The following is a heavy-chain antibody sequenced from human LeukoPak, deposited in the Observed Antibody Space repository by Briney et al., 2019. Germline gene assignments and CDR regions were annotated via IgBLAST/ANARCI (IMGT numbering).Heavy chain of an antibody. CDR1: GFTFSSYA. D-gene: IGHD1-7*01. V-gene: IGHV3-30-3*01. Sequence: GGSLRLSCAASGFTFSSYAVHWVRQAPGKGLEWVAVISYDGSNKYYADSVKGRFTIPRDNSKNTLYLQMNSRRAEDTAVYYCAREADETGTTAWFDPWGQGTLVTVSS. CDR3: AREADETGTTAWFDP. CDR2: ISYDGSNK. J-gene: IGHJ5*02.